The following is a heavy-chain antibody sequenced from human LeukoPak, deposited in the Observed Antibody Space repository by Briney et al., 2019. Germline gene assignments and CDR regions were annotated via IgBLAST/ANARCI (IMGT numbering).Heavy chain of an antibody. D-gene: IGHD3-22*01. CDR2: IYSDGST. V-gene: IGHV3-53*01. J-gene: IGHJ4*02. Sequence: GGSLRLSCAASGFTVSSNYMSWVRQAPGKGLEWVSVIYSDGSTYYANSAKGRFTISRDNSKNTLYLQMNSLRAEDTAVYYCARDRYYYDSSSYYYDYWGQGTLVTVSS. CDR1: GFTVSSNY. CDR3: ARDRYYYDSSSYYYDY.